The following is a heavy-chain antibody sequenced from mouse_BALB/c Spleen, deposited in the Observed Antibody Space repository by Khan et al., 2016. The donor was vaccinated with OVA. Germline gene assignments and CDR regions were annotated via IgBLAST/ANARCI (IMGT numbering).Heavy chain of an antibody. V-gene: IGHV3-2*02. J-gene: IGHJ2*01. Sequence: VQLKESGPGLVKPSQSLSLTCTVTGYSITSGYAWNWIRQFPGNKLEWMGYISYSGVTSYTPSLKSRISITRDTSKNQFFLQLNSVTTEVTATYYCARGNYYGYYFDYWGHGTTLTVSS. CDR1: GYSITSGYA. D-gene: IGHD1-1*01. CDR3: ARGNYYGYYFDY. CDR2: ISYSGVT.